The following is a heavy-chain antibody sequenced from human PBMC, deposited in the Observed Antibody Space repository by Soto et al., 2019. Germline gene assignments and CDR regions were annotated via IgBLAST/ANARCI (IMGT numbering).Heavy chain of an antibody. D-gene: IGHD1-20*01. J-gene: IGHJ4*02. CDR2: IYYSGTT. V-gene: IGHV4-4*02. CDR1: GGSISRSNW. Sequence: QVQLQESGPGLVKPSGTLSLSCAVSGGSISRSNWWTWVRQPPGKGLEWIGDIYYSGTTNYNPSLKRRVTILLDTSKNQFSLKLNSVTAADTAVYYCARFSVDYNFDSWGQGTLVTVSS. CDR3: ARFSVDYNFDS.